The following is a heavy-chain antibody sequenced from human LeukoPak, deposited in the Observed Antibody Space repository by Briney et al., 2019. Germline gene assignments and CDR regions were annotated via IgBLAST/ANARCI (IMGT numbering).Heavy chain of an antibody. D-gene: IGHD6-19*01. CDR1: GFTFCAYG. V-gene: IGHV3-30*03. J-gene: IGHJ4*02. CDR3: ATESGWPYYFEY. Sequence: PGRTLRLSSAASGFTFCAYGMHWVRQGPGKGRERGASISYDGSNKYHADPVKGRLTISRDNSKNALFLQTNSVRAEDTAVYYCATESGWPYYFEYWGQGTLVTVSS. CDR2: ISYDGSNK.